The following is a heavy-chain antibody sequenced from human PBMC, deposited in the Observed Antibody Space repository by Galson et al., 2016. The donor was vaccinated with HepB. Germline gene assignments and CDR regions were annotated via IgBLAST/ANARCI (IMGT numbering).Heavy chain of an antibody. CDR2: IYSGGST. CDR3: AVKSGLVVTAGEAFDI. CDR1: GFSVGSYY. J-gene: IGHJ3*02. Sequence: SLRLSCAASGFSVGSYYMSWVRQAPGKGLEYASIIYSGGSTDYADSVTGRFTISRGNSKDTLYLQMNNLRAEDTAVYYCAVKSGLVVTAGEAFDIWGLGTMVTVAS. V-gene: IGHV3-53*05. D-gene: IGHD2-21*02.